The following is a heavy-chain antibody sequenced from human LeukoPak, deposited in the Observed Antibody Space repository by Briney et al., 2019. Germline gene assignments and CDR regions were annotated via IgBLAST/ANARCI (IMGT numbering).Heavy chain of an antibody. Sequence: QSGGSLRLSCAASGFTFSSYAMNWVRQAPGKGLEWVSAISGSGSTTYYADSVKGRFTISRDNSKNTLFLQMNSLTAEDTAIYSCARPRLEYCSGGSCFDAFDIWGQRTMVTVSS. CDR2: ISGSGSTT. J-gene: IGHJ3*02. D-gene: IGHD2-15*01. V-gene: IGHV3-23*01. CDR1: GFTFSSYA. CDR3: ARPRLEYCSGGSCFDAFDI.